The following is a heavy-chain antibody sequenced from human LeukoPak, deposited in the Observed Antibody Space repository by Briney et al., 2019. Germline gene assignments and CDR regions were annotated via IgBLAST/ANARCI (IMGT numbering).Heavy chain of an antibody. Sequence: PGGSLRLSCAASGFTFSSYAMHWVRQAPGKGLEWVAVISYDGSNKYYADSVKGRFTISRDNSKNTLYLQMNSLRAEDTAVYYRASPYGDYTHWGQGTLVTVSS. D-gene: IGHD4-17*01. CDR2: ISYDGSNK. J-gene: IGHJ4*02. CDR3: ASPYGDYTH. V-gene: IGHV3-30-3*01. CDR1: GFTFSSYA.